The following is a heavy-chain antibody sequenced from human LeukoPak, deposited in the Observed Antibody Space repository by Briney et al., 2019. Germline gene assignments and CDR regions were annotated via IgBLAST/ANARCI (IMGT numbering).Heavy chain of an antibody. CDR2: IYYSGST. V-gene: IGHV4-31*03. J-gene: IGHJ4*02. CDR1: GGSISSGGYY. D-gene: IGHD6-19*01. Sequence: SETLSLTCTVSGGSISSGGYYWSWIRQHPGKSLEWIGHIYYSGSTYYNPSLKSRVTISVDTSKNQFSLKLSSVTAADTAVYYCARGRYISGWYPLDYWGQGSLVTVSS. CDR3: ARGRYISGWYPLDY.